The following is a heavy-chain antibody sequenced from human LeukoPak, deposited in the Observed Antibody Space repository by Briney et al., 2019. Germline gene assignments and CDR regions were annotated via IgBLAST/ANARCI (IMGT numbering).Heavy chain of an antibody. V-gene: IGHV3-30-3*01. Sequence: GGSLRLSCAGSGFTFNTYAMHWVRRAPGKGLEWVAVISYDGSNKYYADSVKGRFTISRDNSKNTLYLQMNSLRAEDTAVYYCARDGGWAHPGFPNYDFWSGSRVYWGQGTLVTVSS. CDR1: GFTFNTYA. CDR3: ARDGGWAHPGFPNYDFWSGSRVY. CDR2: ISYDGSNK. D-gene: IGHD3-3*01. J-gene: IGHJ4*02.